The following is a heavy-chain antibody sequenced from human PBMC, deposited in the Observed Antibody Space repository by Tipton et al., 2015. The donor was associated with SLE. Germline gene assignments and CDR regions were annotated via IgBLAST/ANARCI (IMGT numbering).Heavy chain of an antibody. CDR2: ISGSGYRT. D-gene: IGHD4-17*01. Sequence: SLRLSCAASGFTFSSYAMTWVRQAPGKGLKWVSAISGSGYRTYYADSVKGRFTISRDSSKNTLYLQMNSLRAEDTAVYYCAKGDYGDYLHYFEYWGQGTLVTVSS. CDR3: AKGDYGDYLHYFEY. J-gene: IGHJ4*02. V-gene: IGHV3-23*01. CDR1: GFTFSSYA.